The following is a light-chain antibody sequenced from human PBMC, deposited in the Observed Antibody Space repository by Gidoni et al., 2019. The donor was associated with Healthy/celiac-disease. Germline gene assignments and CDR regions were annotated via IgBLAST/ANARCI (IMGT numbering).Light chain of an antibody. CDR1: QSVSSN. CDR2: GAS. J-gene: IGKJ4*01. V-gene: IGKV3-15*01. Sequence: EIVMTQSPATLSVSPGERATLSCRARQSVSSNLAWYQQKPGQAPRLLIYGASTRATGIPARFSGSGSGTEFTLTISSLQSEDFAVYYCQQYNNWPSLTFXGXTKVEIK. CDR3: QQYNNWPSLT.